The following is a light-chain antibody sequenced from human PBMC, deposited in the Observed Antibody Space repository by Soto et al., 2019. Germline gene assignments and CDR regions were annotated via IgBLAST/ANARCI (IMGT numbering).Light chain of an antibody. CDR3: SSYTSSSTPD. CDR1: SSDVGGYKY. J-gene: IGLJ1*01. Sequence: QSALTQPASVSGSPGQSITISCTGTSSDVGGYKYVSWYQQHPGKAPKLMIYDVSYRPSGVSNRFSGSKSGNTASLTISGLQAEDEADYYCSSYTSSSTPDFGTGTKLTV. CDR2: DVS. V-gene: IGLV2-14*01.